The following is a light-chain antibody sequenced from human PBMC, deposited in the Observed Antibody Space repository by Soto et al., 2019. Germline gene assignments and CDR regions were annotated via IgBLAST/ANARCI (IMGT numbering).Light chain of an antibody. CDR2: AAS. J-gene: IGKJ5*01. Sequence: IKLNQSPSSLSASVGDRVSIACRASQDISNFLAWYQQKPGKAPKLLIYAASTLQSGVPSRFSGSGSGTDFTLTISSLQPEDVATYYCQKYNNAPLTFGQGRLLEIK. CDR3: QKYNNAPLT. V-gene: IGKV1-27*01. CDR1: QDISNF.